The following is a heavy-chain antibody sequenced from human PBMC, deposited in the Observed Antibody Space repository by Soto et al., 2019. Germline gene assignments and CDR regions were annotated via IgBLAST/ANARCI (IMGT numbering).Heavy chain of an antibody. CDR2: ISWNSGSI. D-gene: IGHD3-16*01. J-gene: IGHJ6*02. CDR1: GFTFDDYA. V-gene: IGHV3-9*01. CDR3: AKDFNGGVTYYYGMDV. Sequence: EVQLVESGGGLVQPGRSLRLSCAASGFTFDDYAMHWVRQAPGKGLEWVSGISWNSGSIGYADSVKGRFTISRDNAKNSLYLQMNSLRAEDTALYYCAKDFNGGVTYYYGMDVWGQGTTVTVSS.